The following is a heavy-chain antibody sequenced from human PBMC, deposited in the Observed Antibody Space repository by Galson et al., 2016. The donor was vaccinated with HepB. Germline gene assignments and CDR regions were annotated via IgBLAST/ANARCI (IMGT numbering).Heavy chain of an antibody. J-gene: IGHJ4*02. CDR2: IFHSGST. V-gene: IGHV4-4*01. Sequence: TLSLTCTVSGGSISSSNWWSWVRQPPGKGLEWIGEIFHSGSTNYNPSLESRVTMSVDKSKNQFSLKLGSVTAADTALYFCASLDYDSRGSFLDYWGQGTLVTVSS. D-gene: IGHD3-22*01. CDR3: ASLDYDSRGSFLDY. CDR1: GGSISSSNW.